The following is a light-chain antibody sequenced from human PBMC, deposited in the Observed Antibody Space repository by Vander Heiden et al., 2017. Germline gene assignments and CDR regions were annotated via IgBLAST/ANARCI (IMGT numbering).Light chain of an antibody. CDR3: QQYNSYPRT. V-gene: IGKV1-5*03. J-gene: IGKJ1*01. Sequence: DIQMTQSPSTLSASVGDRVTITCRASQSISSWLAWYQQKPGKAPKLLIYKASNLESGVPSRFSGSVSGTEFTLTISSLQPDDFATYYCQQYNSYPRTFGQRTKVEIK. CDR2: KAS. CDR1: QSISSW.